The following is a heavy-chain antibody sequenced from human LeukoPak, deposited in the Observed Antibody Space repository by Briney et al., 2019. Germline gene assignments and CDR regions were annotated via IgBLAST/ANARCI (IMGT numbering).Heavy chain of an antibody. CDR3: ARVIAIHTVTPFDH. CDR1: GFTFSSHR. Sequence: GGSLRLSCAASGFTFSSHRMHWVRQAPGQGLEWVAYVSTSSTTIQYADSVKGRFTISRDDAKNSLSLQMNSLRVEDTAVYYSARVIAIHTVTPFDHWGQGTLVTVSS. CDR2: VSTSSTTI. V-gene: IGHV3-48*04. J-gene: IGHJ4*02. D-gene: IGHD4-11*01.